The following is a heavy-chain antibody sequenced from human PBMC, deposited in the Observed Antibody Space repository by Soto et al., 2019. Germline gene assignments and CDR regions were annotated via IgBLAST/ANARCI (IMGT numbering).Heavy chain of an antibody. Sequence: SLSLSSAASGFTFSSYVMHWVRQAPGKGLEWVALISYDGSNKYYADSVKGRFTISRDNSKDTLSLQVSSLRPEDTAVYYCAKDRDSSGWFSGYYYGVDVWGQGTTVTVSS. CDR1: GFTFSSYV. D-gene: IGHD6-19*01. J-gene: IGHJ6*02. CDR3: AKDRDSSGWFSGYYYGVDV. CDR2: ISYDGSNK. V-gene: IGHV3-30*18.